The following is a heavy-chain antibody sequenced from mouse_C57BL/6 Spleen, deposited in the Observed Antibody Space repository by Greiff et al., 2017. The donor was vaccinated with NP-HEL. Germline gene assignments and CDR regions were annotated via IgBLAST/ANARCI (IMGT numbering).Heavy chain of an antibody. Sequence: QVHVKQPGPELVKPGASVKISCKASGYTFTDYYINWVKQRPGQGLEWIGWIFPGSGSTYYNEKFKGKATLTVDKSSSTAYMLLSSLTSEDSAVYFCARGGTTNWFAYWGQGTLVTVSA. J-gene: IGHJ3*01. CDR3: ARGGTTNWFAY. CDR1: GYTFTDYY. CDR2: IFPGSGST. D-gene: IGHD1-1*01. V-gene: IGHV1-75*01.